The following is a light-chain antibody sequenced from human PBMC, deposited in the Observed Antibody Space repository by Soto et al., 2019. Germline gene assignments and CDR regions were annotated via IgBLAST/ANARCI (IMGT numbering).Light chain of an antibody. J-gene: IGLJ2*01. V-gene: IGLV2-14*01. CDR3: SSYTSSSTLE. CDR1: SSDVGGYNY. CDR2: DVS. Sequence: QSALTQPASGSGFPGQSITISCTGTSSDVGGYNYVSWYQQHPGKAPKLMIYDVSNRPSGVSNRFSGSKSGNTASLTISGLQAEDEADYYCSSYTSSSTLEFGGGTKLTVL.